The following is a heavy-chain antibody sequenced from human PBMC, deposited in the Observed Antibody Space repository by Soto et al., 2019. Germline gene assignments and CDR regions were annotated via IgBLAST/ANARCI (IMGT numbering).Heavy chain of an antibody. CDR1: GYTFTSYG. J-gene: IGHJ6*02. CDR3: ARDSITIFGVVTPSYYGMDV. Sequence: GASVKVSCKASGYTFTSYGISWVRQAPGQGLEWMGWISAYNGNTNYAQKLQGRVTMTTDTSTSTAYMELRSLRSDDTAVYYCARDSITIFGVVTPSYYGMDVWGQGTKVTVSS. D-gene: IGHD3-3*01. CDR2: ISAYNGNT. V-gene: IGHV1-18*01.